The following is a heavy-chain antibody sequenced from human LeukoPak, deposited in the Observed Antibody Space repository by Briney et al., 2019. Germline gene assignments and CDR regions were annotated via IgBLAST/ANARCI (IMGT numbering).Heavy chain of an antibody. Sequence: SETLSLTCTVSGGSISSSYWSWIRQAAGKGLEWIGRIYSSGSTNYNPSLESRVTLSVDPSKNQFSLMVRSVTAADTAVYYCVKVAYSDGWYYFDYWGQGALVTVSS. D-gene: IGHD5-24*01. J-gene: IGHJ4*02. CDR3: VKVAYSDGWYYFDY. CDR2: IYSSGST. V-gene: IGHV4-4*07. CDR1: GGSISSSY.